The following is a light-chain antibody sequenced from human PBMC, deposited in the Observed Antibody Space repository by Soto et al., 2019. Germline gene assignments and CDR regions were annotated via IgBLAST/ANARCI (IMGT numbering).Light chain of an antibody. CDR2: WAS. CDR1: ENVLYKSNNENY. Sequence: DIVMTQSPDSLAVSLGERATINCKSSENVLYKSNNENYLAGYQQKPGQPAKLLIYWASTRKSWAPDRIIGSGSGSDVILTINSLQAEDVFVSYCHQYYNTPPYTFGQGTKLEI. V-gene: IGKV4-1*01. CDR3: HQYYNTPPYT. J-gene: IGKJ2*01.